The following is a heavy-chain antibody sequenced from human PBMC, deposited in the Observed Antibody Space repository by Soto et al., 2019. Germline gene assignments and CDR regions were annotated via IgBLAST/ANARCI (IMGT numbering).Heavy chain of an antibody. J-gene: IGHJ3*02. CDR1: GYSFPSYW. CDR3: AGHRAAAGRDTFDI. V-gene: IGHV5-10-1*01. Sequence: ESLKISCKGSGYSFPSYWINWVRQMPGKGLEWMGRIDPTDSYTNYSPSFQGHVTISADKSISTAYLQWSSLKASDTAMYYCAGHRAAAGRDTFDIWGQGTMVTVSS. D-gene: IGHD6-13*01. CDR2: IDPTDSYT.